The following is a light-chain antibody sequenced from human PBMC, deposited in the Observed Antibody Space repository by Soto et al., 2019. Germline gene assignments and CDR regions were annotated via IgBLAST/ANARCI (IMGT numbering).Light chain of an antibody. CDR3: QQNGSSPQT. J-gene: IGKJ5*01. Sequence: EIVLTQSPGTLSLSPGERATLSCRASQSVSSSYLAWYQQKPGQAPRLLIYGASCSATGIPDRFSGSGFGTDFTLTIIRLERYDFAVYFCQQNGSSPQTFGQGTRPEI. V-gene: IGKV3-20*01. CDR2: GAS. CDR1: QSVSSSY.